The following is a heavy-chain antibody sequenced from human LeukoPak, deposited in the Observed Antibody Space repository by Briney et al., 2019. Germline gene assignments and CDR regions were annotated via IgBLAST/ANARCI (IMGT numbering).Heavy chain of an antibody. J-gene: IGHJ4*02. CDR2: ISGYNGNT. V-gene: IGHV1-18*01. Sequence: ASVKVSCKASAYTFSNYGITWVRQAPGQGLEWMGWISGYNGNTNYAQKFQGRVTMTRDTSISTAYMELSRLRSDDTAVYYCARSYYYDSSGYYSPDYWGQGTLVTVSS. D-gene: IGHD3-22*01. CDR1: AYTFSNYG. CDR3: ARSYYYDSSGYYSPDY.